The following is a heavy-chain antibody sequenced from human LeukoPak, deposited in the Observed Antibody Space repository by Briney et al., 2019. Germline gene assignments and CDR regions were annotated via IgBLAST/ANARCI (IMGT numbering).Heavy chain of an antibody. V-gene: IGHV3-23*01. CDR2: ISSSRSYI. D-gene: IGHD6-19*01. Sequence: GGSLRLSCAASGFTFSSYGMSWVRQAPGKGLEWVSSISSSRSYIYHADSVKGRFTISRDNSKNTLYLQMNSLRAEDTAVYYCAKDPYTSIAVSGGLGAWGQGTLVTVSS. CDR1: GFTFSSYG. J-gene: IGHJ5*02. CDR3: AKDPYTSIAVSGGLGA.